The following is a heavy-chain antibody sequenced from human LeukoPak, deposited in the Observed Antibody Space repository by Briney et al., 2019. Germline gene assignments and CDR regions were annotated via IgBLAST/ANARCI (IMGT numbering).Heavy chain of an antibody. J-gene: IGHJ4*02. V-gene: IGHV4-59*01. CDR3: ARISRDGYNYYFDY. CDR1: GGSISSYY. Sequence: SETLSPTCTVSGGSISSYYWSWIRQPPGKGLEWIGYIYYSGSTNYNPSLKSRVTISVDTSKNQFSLKLSSVTAADMGVYYCARISRDGYNYYFDYWGQGTLVTVSS. D-gene: IGHD5-24*01. CDR2: IYYSGST.